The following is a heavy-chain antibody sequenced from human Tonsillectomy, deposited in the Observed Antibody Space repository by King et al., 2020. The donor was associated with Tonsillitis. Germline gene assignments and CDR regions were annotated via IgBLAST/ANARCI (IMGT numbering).Heavy chain of an antibody. CDR3: AKFRQWEFSARIYGVDV. D-gene: IGHD1-26*01. J-gene: IGHJ6*02. Sequence: VQLVESGGGLVQPGGSQRLSCEGSGFSFRNYAMSWVRQTPGKGLEWISSITGTGDTTYVADSVKGRFTISRDNSRNTLYLHMHSLRADDTATYYCAKFRQWEFSARIYGVDVWGPGTTVTVPS. V-gene: IGHV3-23*04. CDR2: ITGTGDTT. CDR1: GFSFRNYA.